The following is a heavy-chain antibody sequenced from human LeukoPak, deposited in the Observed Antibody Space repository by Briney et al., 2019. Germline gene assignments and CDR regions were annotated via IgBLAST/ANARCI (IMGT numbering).Heavy chain of an antibody. V-gene: IGHV3-48*02. CDR1: GFSFSSYS. CDR2: ISTSSSRI. J-gene: IGHJ5*02. D-gene: IGHD4-17*01. CDR3: ARGETSVTSYLQP. Sequence: GGSLRLSCAASGFSFSSYSMNWVRQAPGKGLEWVSFISTSSSRIYYADSVKGRFTISRDNAKNSLYLQIDSLRDEDTAVYYCARGETSVTSYLQPWGQGTLVTVSS.